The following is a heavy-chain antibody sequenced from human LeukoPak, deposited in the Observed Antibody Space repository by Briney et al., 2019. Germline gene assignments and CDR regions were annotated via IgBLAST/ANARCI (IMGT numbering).Heavy chain of an antibody. V-gene: IGHV4-39*01. CDR3: ARPAYYYGSGSYYHAFDI. D-gene: IGHD3-10*01. CDR1: GGSISSSSYY. CDR2: IYYSGST. J-gene: IGHJ3*02. Sequence: QASETLSLTCTVSGGSISSSSYYWGWIRQPPGKGLEWIGSIYYSGSTYYNPSLKSRVTISVDTSKNQFSPKLSSVTAADTAVYYCARPAYYYGSGSYYHAFDIWGQGTMVTVSS.